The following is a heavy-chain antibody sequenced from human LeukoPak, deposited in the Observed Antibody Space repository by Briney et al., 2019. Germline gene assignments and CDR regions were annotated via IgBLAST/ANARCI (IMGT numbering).Heavy chain of an antibody. D-gene: IGHD2-2*01. CDR3: ARERGGGNIVVVPAAISCWFDP. J-gene: IGHJ5*02. Sequence: SVKVACKASGGTFSSYVISWVRQAPGQGLEWMGGIIPIFGTANYAQKFQGRVTITADESTSTAYMELSSLRSEDTAVYYCARERGGGNIVVVPAAISCWFDPWGQGTLVTVSS. V-gene: IGHV1-69*13. CDR2: IIPIFGTA. CDR1: GGTFSSYV.